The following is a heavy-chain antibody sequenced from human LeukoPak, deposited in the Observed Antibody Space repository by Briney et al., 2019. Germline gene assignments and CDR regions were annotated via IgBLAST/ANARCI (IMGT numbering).Heavy chain of an antibody. CDR3: ARGDNTAMGFY. D-gene: IGHD5-18*01. Sequence: GGSLRLSCAASGFTVSSNYMSWVRQAPGKGLEWVSVIYSGGSTYYADSVKGRFTISRDNSKNTLYLQLNSLRAEDTAVYYCARGDNTAMGFYWGQGTLVTVSS. CDR2: IYSGGST. CDR1: GFTVSSNY. V-gene: IGHV3-66*01. J-gene: IGHJ4*02.